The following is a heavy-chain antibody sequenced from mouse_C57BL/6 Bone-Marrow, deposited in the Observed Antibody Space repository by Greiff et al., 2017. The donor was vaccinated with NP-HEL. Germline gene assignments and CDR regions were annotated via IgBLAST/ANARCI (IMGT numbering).Heavy chain of an antibody. D-gene: IGHD2-1*01. Sequence: VQLQQPGAELVRPGSSVKLSCKASGYTFTSYWMHWVKQRPIQGLEWIGNIDPSDSETHYNQKFKDKATLTVDKSSSTAYMQLSSLTSEDSAVYYCARVYYGKALAMDYWGQGTSVTVSS. V-gene: IGHV1-52*01. CDR1: GYTFTSYW. CDR3: ARVYYGKALAMDY. J-gene: IGHJ4*01. CDR2: IDPSDSET.